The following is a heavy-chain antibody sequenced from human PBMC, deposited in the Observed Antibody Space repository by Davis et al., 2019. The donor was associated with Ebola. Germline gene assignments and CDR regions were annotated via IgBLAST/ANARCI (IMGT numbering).Heavy chain of an antibody. V-gene: IGHV3-21*01. J-gene: IGHJ6*04. D-gene: IGHD3-22*01. CDR3: ARDFPTYYYDSSGYYSYYGMDV. CDR2: ISSDSDYI. Sequence: GGSLRLSCAASGFTFSTYSMSWVRQAPGKGLEWVSSISSDSDYIYYADSAKGRFTISRDNAKNSLYLQMNSLRAEDTAVYYCARDFPTYYYDSSGYYSYYGMDVWGKGTTVTVSS. CDR1: GFTFSTYS.